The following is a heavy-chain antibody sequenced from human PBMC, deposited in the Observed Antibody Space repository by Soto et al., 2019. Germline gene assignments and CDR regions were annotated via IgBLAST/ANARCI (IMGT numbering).Heavy chain of an antibody. CDR3: VRGGGGGRFDP. CDR2: ISPGSRYP. CDR1: GFTFSDYY. J-gene: IGHJ5*02. Sequence: GSLTLSCASSGFTFSDYYMSWIRQAPGKGLEWLSYISPGSRYPAYADSVKGRFTISRDNARRSLSLQMNSLTVDDTAIYYCVRGGGGGRFDPWGQGSMVTVSS. D-gene: IGHD2-15*01. V-gene: IGHV3-11*06.